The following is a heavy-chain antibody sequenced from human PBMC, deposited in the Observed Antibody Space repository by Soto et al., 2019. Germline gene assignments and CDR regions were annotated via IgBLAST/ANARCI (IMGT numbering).Heavy chain of an antibody. CDR3: ARIKLWFGEHVPYYYYYGMDV. D-gene: IGHD3-10*01. J-gene: IGHJ6*02. CDR2: INHSGST. CDR1: GGSFSGYY. V-gene: IGHV4-34*01. Sequence: SETLSLTCAVYGGSFSGYYWSRIRQPPGKGLEWIGEINHSGSTNYNPSLKSRVTISVDTSKNQFSLKLSSVTAADPAVYYCARIKLWFGEHVPYYYYYGMDVWGQGTTVTVSS.